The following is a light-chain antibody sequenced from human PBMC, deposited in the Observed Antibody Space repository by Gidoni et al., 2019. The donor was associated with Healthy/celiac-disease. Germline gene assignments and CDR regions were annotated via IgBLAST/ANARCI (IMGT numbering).Light chain of an antibody. CDR1: QSVLYSSNNKNY. V-gene: IGKV4-1*01. CDR3: QQYYSTPYT. CDR2: WAS. Sequence: DIVLPQSPDSLAVSLGERATINCKSSQSVLYSSNNKNYLAWYQQKPGHPPKLLMYWASSRESGVPDRFSGSGSGTDFTLTISSLQAEDVAVYYCQQYYSTPYTFGQXTKLEIK. J-gene: IGKJ2*01.